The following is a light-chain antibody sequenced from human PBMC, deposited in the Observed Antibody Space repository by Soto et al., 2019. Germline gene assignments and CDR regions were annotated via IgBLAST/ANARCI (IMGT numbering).Light chain of an antibody. CDR1: QGISSY. CDR2: AAS. CDR3: QQLKSYPPIT. J-gene: IGKJ5*01. Sequence: DIQLTQSPSFLSASVGGRVTITCRASQGISSYLAWYQQNPGKAPKLLIYAASTLQSGVPSRFSGSGSGTEFTLTISSLQPEDFATYYCQQLKSYPPITFGQGTRLEI. V-gene: IGKV1-9*01.